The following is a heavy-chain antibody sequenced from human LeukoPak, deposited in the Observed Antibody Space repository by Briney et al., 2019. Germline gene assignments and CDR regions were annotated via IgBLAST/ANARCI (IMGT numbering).Heavy chain of an antibody. D-gene: IGHD2-21*01. CDR2: IYENGGTT. CDR3: AKDFRIGYSAHFDY. CDR1: GFTFRSHA. V-gene: IGHV3-23*01. Sequence: RGSLRLSCVGSGFTFRSHATSWVRQAPGKGLEFVSGIYENGGTTYYADSVKGRFSISRDNSKNTLYLQMDSLRGEDTAVYYCAKDFRIGYSAHFDYWGQGALVTVSS. J-gene: IGHJ4*02.